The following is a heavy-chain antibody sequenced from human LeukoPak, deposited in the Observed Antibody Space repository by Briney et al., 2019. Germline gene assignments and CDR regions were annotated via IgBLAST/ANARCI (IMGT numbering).Heavy chain of an antibody. CDR1: GYTFTSYD. J-gene: IGHJ6*03. D-gene: IGHD2-2*01. CDR3: ARGRGYAFYYYYMDV. CDR2: MNPNSGNT. V-gene: IGHV1-8*03. Sequence: ASVKVSCKASGYTFTSYDINWVRQATGQGLEWMGWMNPNSGNTGYAQKFQGKVTITRNTSISTAYMELSSLRSEDTAVYYCARGRGYAFYYYYMDVWGKGTTVTVSS.